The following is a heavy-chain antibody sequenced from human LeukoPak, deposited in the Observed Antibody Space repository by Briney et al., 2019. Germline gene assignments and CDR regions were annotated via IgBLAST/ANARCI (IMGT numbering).Heavy chain of an antibody. J-gene: IGHJ4*02. V-gene: IGHV4-59*08. CDR2: IYYSGST. CDR1: GGSISSYY. D-gene: IGHD3-3*01. CDR3: ARQVSASGYYDY. Sequence: SEALSLTCTVSGGSISSYYWSWIRQPPGKGLEWIGYIYYSGSTNYNPSLKSRVTISVDTSKNQFSLKLSSVTAADTAVYYCARQVSASGYYDYWGQGTLVTVSS.